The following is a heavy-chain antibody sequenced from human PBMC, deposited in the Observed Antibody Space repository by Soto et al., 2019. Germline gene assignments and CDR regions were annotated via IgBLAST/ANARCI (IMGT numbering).Heavy chain of an antibody. CDR2: ISGSGGST. Sequence: EVQLLESGGGLVQPGGSLRLSCAASGFTFSSYARSWVRQAPGKGLEWVSAISGSGGSTYYADSVKGRFTISRDNSKNTLYLQMNSLRAEDTAVYYCAKGGVVVPGAFDYWGQGTLVTVSS. D-gene: IGHD2-2*01. J-gene: IGHJ4*02. CDR1: GFTFSSYA. CDR3: AKGGVVVPGAFDY. V-gene: IGHV3-23*01.